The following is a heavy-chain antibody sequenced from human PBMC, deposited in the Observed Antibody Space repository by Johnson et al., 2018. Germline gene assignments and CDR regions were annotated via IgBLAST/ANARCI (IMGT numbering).Heavy chain of an antibody. V-gene: IGHV3-74*02. CDR3: ARTPRFDYDDGSVYQYFQH. D-gene: IGHD3-22*01. CDR2: INSDGSST. CDR1: GFTFSSYW. Sequence: VQLVESGGGLVKPGGSLRLSCAASGFTFSSYWMHWVRQAPGKGLVWVSRINSDGSSTSYADSVKGRFTISRDNAKNTLYLQMKRRRAEATAVYYCARTPRFDYDDGSVYQYFQHWGQGNLVTVSS. J-gene: IGHJ1*01.